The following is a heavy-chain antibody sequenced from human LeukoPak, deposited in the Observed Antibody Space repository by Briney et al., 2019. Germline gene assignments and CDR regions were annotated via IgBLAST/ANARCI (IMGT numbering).Heavy chain of an antibody. Sequence: GGSLRLSCAASGFTFSSYATSWVRQAPGKGLEWVSAISGSGGSTYYADSVKGRFTISRDNSKNTLYLQMNSLRAEDTAVYYCAKGLRFSYYDSSGYYGAIGRYAFDIWGQGTMVTVSS. CDR2: ISGSGGST. CDR3: AKGLRFSYYDSSGYYGAIGRYAFDI. D-gene: IGHD3-22*01. CDR1: GFTFSSYA. V-gene: IGHV3-23*01. J-gene: IGHJ3*02.